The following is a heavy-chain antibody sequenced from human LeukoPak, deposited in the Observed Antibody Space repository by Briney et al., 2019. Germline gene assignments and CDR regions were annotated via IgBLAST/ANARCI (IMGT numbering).Heavy chain of an antibody. Sequence: WGSLRLSCAASGFTFSSYGIHWVRQAPGKGPEWVAVISYDGGYTYYADSVKGRFTISRDNSKNTLYLQMNSLRAEDTAVYYCAKDRLGGWPSGAFDYWGQGTLVTVSS. CDR1: GFTFSSYG. CDR3: AKDRLGGWPSGAFDY. D-gene: IGHD6-19*01. J-gene: IGHJ4*02. V-gene: IGHV3-30*18. CDR2: ISYDGGYT.